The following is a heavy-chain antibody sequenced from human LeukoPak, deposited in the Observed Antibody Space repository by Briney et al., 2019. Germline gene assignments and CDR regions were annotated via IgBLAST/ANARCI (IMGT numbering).Heavy chain of an antibody. CDR3: ARLRYCSGGSCFHYYYYYYMDV. J-gene: IGHJ6*03. CDR1: GGSFSGYY. D-gene: IGHD2-15*01. CDR2: INHSGST. Sequence: PSETLSLTCAVYGGSFSGYYWGWIRQPPGKGLEWIGEINHSGSTNYNPSLKSRVTISVDTSKNQFSLKLSSVTAADTAVYYCARLRYCSGGSCFHYYYYYYMDVWGKGTTVTVSS. V-gene: IGHV4-34*01.